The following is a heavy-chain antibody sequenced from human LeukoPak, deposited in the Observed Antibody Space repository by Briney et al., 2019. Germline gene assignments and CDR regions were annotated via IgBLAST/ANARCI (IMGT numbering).Heavy chain of an antibody. J-gene: IGHJ5*02. CDR3: ARKVAATFTWFDP. CDR1: GGSITSSTYY. D-gene: IGHD2-15*01. CDR2: IYYSGST. Sequence: SETLSLTCTVSGGSITSSTYYWGWIRQPPGKGLAWIGSIYYSGSTYYSPSLKSRVTISVDTSKTQFSLKLSSVTAADTAVYYCARKVAATFTWFDPWGQGTLVTVSS. V-gene: IGHV4-39*07.